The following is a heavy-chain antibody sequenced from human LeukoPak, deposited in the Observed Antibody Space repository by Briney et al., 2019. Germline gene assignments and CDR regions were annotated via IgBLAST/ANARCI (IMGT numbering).Heavy chain of an antibody. CDR3: ARDLDARISCCSH. D-gene: IGHD2-15*01. V-gene: IGHV3-21*01. J-gene: IGHJ4*02. CDR1: GFTFSTSS. Sequence: GGSLRLSCAASGFTFSTSSLNWVRQAPGKGLEWVSSISPSGRSIYYADSMKGRFTISRDNAKDLVSLQMDSLRAEDTAIYYCARDLDARISCCSHWGQGTLVTVSS. CDR2: ISPSGRSI.